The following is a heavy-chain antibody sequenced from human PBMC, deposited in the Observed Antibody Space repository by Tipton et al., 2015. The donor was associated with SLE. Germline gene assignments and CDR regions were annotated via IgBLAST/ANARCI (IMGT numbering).Heavy chain of an antibody. CDR1: GYTFTSYG. Sequence: QLVQSGAEVKKPGASVKVSCKASGYTFTSYGISWVRQAPGQGLEWMGWISAYNGITNYAQRLQGRVTMTTDTSTSTAYMELRSLRSDDTAVYYCARDLTKYSGSWGGWFDPWGQGTLVTVSS. D-gene: IGHD1-26*01. J-gene: IGHJ5*02. V-gene: IGHV1-18*01. CDR2: ISAYNGIT. CDR3: ARDLTKYSGSWGGWFDP.